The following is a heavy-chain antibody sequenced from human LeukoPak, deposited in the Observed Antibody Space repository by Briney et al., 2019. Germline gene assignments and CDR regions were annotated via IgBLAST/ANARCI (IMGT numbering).Heavy chain of an antibody. CDR1: GYTFTSYD. Sequence: ASVKVSCKASGYTFTSYDFNWVRQATGQRPEWMGWMSPNSGDTGYAQKFQDRVTMTRNTSTSTAYMELSSLRSDDTAVYYCARGPPNWGYDYWGPGTLVTVSS. CDR3: ARGPPNWGYDY. CDR2: MSPNSGDT. V-gene: IGHV1-8*01. J-gene: IGHJ4*02. D-gene: IGHD7-27*01.